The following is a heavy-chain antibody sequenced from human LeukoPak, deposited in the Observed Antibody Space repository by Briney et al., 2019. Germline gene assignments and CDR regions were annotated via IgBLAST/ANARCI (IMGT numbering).Heavy chain of an antibody. Sequence: SETLSLTCTISGGSISTYYWSWLRQPPGKGLEWIGYIYYTGNTNYNPSLKSLVAMSVDTSKNHFSPTLNSVTPADTAVYYCARRPSGRMDWYLDLWGRGTLVTVSS. CDR2: IYYTGNT. D-gene: IGHD2-15*01. V-gene: IGHV4-59*08. CDR3: ARRPSGRMDWYLDL. CDR1: GGSISTYY. J-gene: IGHJ2*01.